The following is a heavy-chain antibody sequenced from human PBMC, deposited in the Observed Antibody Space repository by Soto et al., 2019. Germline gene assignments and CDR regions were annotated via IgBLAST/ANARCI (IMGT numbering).Heavy chain of an antibody. CDR3: ARSILTGYYGLGY. D-gene: IGHD3-9*01. CDR2: YYSGGST. Sequence: GSLRLSCAASGFTVSSSFISWVRQAPGKGLEWVSIYYSGGSTYYADSVKGRFSISGDNFENTLYLQMNSLRAEDTAVYYCARSILTGYYGLGYWGQGTLVTVSS. J-gene: IGHJ4*02. CDR1: GFTVSSSF. V-gene: IGHV3-53*01.